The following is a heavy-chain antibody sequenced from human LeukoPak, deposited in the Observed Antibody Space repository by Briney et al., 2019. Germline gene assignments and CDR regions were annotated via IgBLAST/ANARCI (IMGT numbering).Heavy chain of an antibody. CDR1: GYTFTSYD. CDR3: ARGSYGDYFDY. Sequence: GASVKVSCKASGYTFTSYDINWVRQATGQGLEWMGWMNPSSGNTGYAQKFQGRVTITADKSTSTAYMELSSLRSEDTAVYYCARGSYGDYFDYWGQGTLVTVSS. CDR2: MNPSSGNT. V-gene: IGHV1-8*03. D-gene: IGHD4-17*01. J-gene: IGHJ4*02.